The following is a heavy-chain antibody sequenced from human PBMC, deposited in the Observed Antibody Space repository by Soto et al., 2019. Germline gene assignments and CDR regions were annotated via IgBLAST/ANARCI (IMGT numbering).Heavy chain of an antibody. CDR1: GGSISSYY. V-gene: IGHV4-59*12. CDR2: IYYSGST. Sequence: SETLSLTCAVSGGSISSYYWSWIRQPPGKGLEWIGYIYYSGSTNYNPSLKSRVTISLDTSKNQFSLKLSSVTAADTAVYYCARDLDSSGYYSHWGQGTLVTVSS. J-gene: IGHJ4*02. CDR3: ARDLDSSGYYSH. D-gene: IGHD3-22*01.